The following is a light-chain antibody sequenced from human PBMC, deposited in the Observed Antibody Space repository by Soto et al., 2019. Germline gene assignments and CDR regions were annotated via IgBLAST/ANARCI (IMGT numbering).Light chain of an antibody. CDR1: QSVSSY. CDR3: QQLSICPPFT. V-gene: IGKV3-11*01. Sequence: ELVLTQSPATLSLSPGERATLSCRASQSVSSYLAWYQQKPGQAPRLLIYDASNRATGIPARFSGSGSGTEFTLSISSLEPEDFAVYCCQQLSICPPFTFGPGTKVDIK. J-gene: IGKJ3*01. CDR2: DAS.